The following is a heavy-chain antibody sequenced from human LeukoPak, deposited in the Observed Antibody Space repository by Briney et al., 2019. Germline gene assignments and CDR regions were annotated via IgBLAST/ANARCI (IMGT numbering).Heavy chain of an antibody. CDR3: AKGSSGWYWYFDL. V-gene: IGHV3-23*01. Sequence: GGSLRLSCTASGFTFSTSAMSWVRQAPGKGLEWVSGVSPGGTTPYYAGSVKGRFTISRDNSKNTLYLQMNSLRAEDTAVYYCAKGSSGWYWYFDLWGRGTLVTVSS. CDR1: GFTFSTSA. J-gene: IGHJ2*01. CDR2: VSPGGTTP. D-gene: IGHD6-19*01.